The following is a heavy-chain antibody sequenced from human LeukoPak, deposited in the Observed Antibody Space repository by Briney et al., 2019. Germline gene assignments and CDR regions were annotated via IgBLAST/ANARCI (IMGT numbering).Heavy chain of an antibody. D-gene: IGHD5-24*01. J-gene: IGHJ4*02. CDR3: ARLAEGEMATIAYFDY. CDR1: GGSISSGGYS. CDR2: IYHSGST. Sequence: SQTLSLTCAVSGGSISSGGYSWSWIRQPPGKGLEWIGYIYHSGSTYYNPSLKSRVTISVDRSKNQFSLKLSSVTAADTAVYYCARLAEGEMATIAYFDYWGQGTLVTVSS. V-gene: IGHV4-30-2*01.